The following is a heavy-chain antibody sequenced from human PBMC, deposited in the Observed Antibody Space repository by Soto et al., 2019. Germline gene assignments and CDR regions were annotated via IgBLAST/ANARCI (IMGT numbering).Heavy chain of an antibody. Sequence: GGSLRLSCAASGFTFSNAWMSWVRQAPGKGLEWVGRIKSKTDGGTTDYAAPVKGRFTISRDDSKNTLYLQMNSLKTEDTAGYYCTTDSTWADTAMVIDRFDPRGHETLVTVSS. J-gene: IGHJ5*02. CDR1: GFTFSNAW. V-gene: IGHV3-15*01. D-gene: IGHD5-18*01. CDR3: TTDSTWADTAMVIDRFDP. CDR2: IKSKTDGGTT.